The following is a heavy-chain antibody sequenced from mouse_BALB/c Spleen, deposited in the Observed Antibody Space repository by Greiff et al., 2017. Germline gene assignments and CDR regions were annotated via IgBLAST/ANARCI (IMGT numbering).Heavy chain of an antibody. D-gene: IGHD2-12*01. Sequence: EVQRVESGGGLVQPGGSRKLSCAASGFTFSSFGMHWVRQAPEKGLEWVAYISSGCSTIYYADTVTGRFTNSRDNPKNTLFLQMPRLRSEDPAMYYWASDDVGYWGQGTTLTVSS. CDR3: ASDDVGY. J-gene: IGHJ2*01. CDR2: ISSGCSTI. V-gene: IGHV5-17*02. CDR1: GFTFSSFG.